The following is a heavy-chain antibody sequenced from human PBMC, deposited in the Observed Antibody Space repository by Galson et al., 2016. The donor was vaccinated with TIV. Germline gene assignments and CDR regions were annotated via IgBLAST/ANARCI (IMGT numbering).Heavy chain of an antibody. Sequence: PALVKPTQTLTLTCTFSGFSLTTRGVGVAWIRQPPRKALEWLAFIYWDDDKRYGPSLNNRLTLTGDTSKNQVVLTMTNLDPVDTGTYFCAHIRITLIPDAFDVWGQGTVVTVSS. V-gene: IGHV2-5*05. J-gene: IGHJ3*01. CDR2: IYWDDDK. CDR3: AHIRITLIPDAFDV. D-gene: IGHD2/OR15-2a*01. CDR1: GFSLTTRGVG.